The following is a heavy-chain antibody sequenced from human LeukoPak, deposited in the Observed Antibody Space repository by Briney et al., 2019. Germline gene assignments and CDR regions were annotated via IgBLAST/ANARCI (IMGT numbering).Heavy chain of an antibody. V-gene: IGHV4-59*01. CDR1: GGSISSYY. J-gene: IGHJ4*02. CDR2: IYYSGST. CDR3: ARVGTAMVKIDY. D-gene: IGHD5-18*01. Sequence: SETLSLTCTVSGGSISSYYWSWIRQPPGKGLEWIGYIYYSGSTNYNPSLKSRVTISVDTSKNQFSLKLSSVTAADTAVYYCARVGTAMVKIDYWGQGTLVTVSS.